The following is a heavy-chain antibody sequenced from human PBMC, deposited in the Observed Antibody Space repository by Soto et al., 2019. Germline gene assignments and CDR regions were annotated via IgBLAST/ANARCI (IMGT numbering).Heavy chain of an antibody. CDR2: IYYSGGT. Sequence: QVQLQESGPGLVKPSQTLSLTCTVSGGSISSGDYYWSWIRQPPGKGLEWIGFIYYSGGTYYKPSLKSRVTISVDTSKNKFSLNLRSVTAADTAVYYCARASTGELWVYANWFAPWGPGTLVTVSS. CDR3: ARASTGELWVYANWFAP. CDR1: GGSISSGDYY. J-gene: IGHJ5*02. V-gene: IGHV4-30-4*01. D-gene: IGHD3-16*01.